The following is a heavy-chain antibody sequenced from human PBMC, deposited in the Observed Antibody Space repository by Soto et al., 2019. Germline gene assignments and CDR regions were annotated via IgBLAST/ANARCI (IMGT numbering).Heavy chain of an antibody. D-gene: IGHD1-26*01. CDR3: AKDARETDYYYYYGMDV. CDR1: GFTFTTYW. Sequence: PGGSLRLSCAASGFTFTTYWMHWVRQGPGEGPVWVSAISGSGGSTYYADSVKGRFTISRDNSKNTLYLQMNSLRAEDTAVYYCAKDARETDYYYYYGMDVWGQGTTVTVSS. J-gene: IGHJ6*02. CDR2: ISGSGGST. V-gene: IGHV3-23*01.